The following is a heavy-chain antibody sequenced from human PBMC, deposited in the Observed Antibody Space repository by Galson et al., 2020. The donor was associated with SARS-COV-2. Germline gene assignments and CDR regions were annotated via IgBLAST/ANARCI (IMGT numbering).Heavy chain of an antibody. CDR2: IYYSGST. CDR1: GGSISSYY. V-gene: IGHV4-59*01. J-gene: IGHJ6*02. CDR3: ARGLHGMDV. Sequence: ETSETLSLSCTVSGGSISSYYCSWVRQPPGKGLEWIGYIYYSGSTNYNPSLKSRVTISVDTSKNQFSLKLSSVTAADTAVYYCARGLHGMDVWGQGTTVTVSS.